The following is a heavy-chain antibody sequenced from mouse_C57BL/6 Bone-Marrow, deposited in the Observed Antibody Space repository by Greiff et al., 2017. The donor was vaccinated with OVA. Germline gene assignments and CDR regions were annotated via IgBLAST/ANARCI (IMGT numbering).Heavy chain of an antibody. D-gene: IGHD1-1*01. V-gene: IGHV1-55*01. J-gene: IGHJ3*01. CDR1: GYTFTSYW. CDR3: ASDYYGSIFSFAY. Sequence: QVQLQQPGAELVKPGASVQMSCKASGYTFTSYWITWVKQRPGQGLEWIGDIYPGSGSTNYNEKFKSKATLTVDTSSSTAYMQLSSLTSEDSAVYYCASDYYGSIFSFAYWGQGTLVTVSA. CDR2: IYPGSGST.